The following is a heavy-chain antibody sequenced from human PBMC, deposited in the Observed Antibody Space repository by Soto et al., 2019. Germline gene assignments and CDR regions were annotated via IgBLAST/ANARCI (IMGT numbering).Heavy chain of an antibody. J-gene: IGHJ4*02. CDR3: ARDRLRNFAY. CDR1: GFTVSSYS. Sequence: WGSLRLSCAACGFTVSSYSRNWVRQAPWKWLEWVSYISSSSSTIYYADSVKFRFTISRDNAENSLYPQMNSLREQDTAVSYCARDRLRNFAYWGQGPLVTVS. CDR2: ISSSSSTI. V-gene: IGHV3-48*02. D-gene: IGHD5-12*01.